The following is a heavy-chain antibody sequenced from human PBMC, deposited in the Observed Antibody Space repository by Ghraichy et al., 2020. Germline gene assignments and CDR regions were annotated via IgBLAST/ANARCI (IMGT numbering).Heavy chain of an antibody. Sequence: MGQKRVSAISGSGGSTYYADSVKGRFTISRDNSKNTLDLQMNSLRAEDTAVYYCAKAPGSFRFPEDSWGQGTFFTVSA. CDR2: ISGSGGST. J-gene: IGHJ4*02. D-gene: IGHD2-15*01. CDR3: AKAPGSFRFPEDS. V-gene: IGHV3-23*01.